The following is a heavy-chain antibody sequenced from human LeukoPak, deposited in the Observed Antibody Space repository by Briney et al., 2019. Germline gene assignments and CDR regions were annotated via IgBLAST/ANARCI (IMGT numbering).Heavy chain of an antibody. CDR2: INHSGST. D-gene: IGHD3-3*01. CDR3: ARGNTDFWSGYGDYYFDY. V-gene: IGHV4-34*01. J-gene: IGHJ4*02. CDR1: GGSFSGYY. Sequence: PSETLSLTCAVYGGSFSGYYWSWIRQPPGKGLEWIGEINHSGSTNYNPSLKSRVTISVDTSKNQFSLKLNSVTAADTAVYYCARGNTDFWSGYGDYYFDYWGQGTLVTVSS.